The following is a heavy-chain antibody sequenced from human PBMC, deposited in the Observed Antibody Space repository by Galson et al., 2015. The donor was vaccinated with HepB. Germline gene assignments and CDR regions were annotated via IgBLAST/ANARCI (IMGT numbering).Heavy chain of an antibody. CDR3: AKDPLRNGDYYYYAMDV. Sequence: SLRLSCAASGFTFSNYGMHWVRQAPGMGLEWVALISVDGSNTYYADSVRGRFTISRDNSKNTLSLQMSSLRGEDTALYYCAKDPLRNGDYYYYAMDVWGQGTTVTVSS. V-gene: IGHV3-30*18. CDR1: GFTFSNYG. CDR2: ISVDGSNT. D-gene: IGHD2-21*01. J-gene: IGHJ6*02.